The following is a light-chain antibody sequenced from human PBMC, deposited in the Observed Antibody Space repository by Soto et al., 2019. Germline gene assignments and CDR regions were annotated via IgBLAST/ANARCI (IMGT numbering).Light chain of an antibody. V-gene: IGLV1-51*02. CDR2: ENN. Sequence: QSVLTRPPSVSAAPGQKVTISCSGSSSDMGNCAVSWYQQLPGTAPKLLIYENNKRPSGIPDRFSGSKSGTSATLGITGLWPEDSVDYYCLAWDTSLRAWVFGGGTQLTVL. CDR3: LAWDTSLRAWV. CDR1: SSDMGNCA. J-gene: IGLJ3*02.